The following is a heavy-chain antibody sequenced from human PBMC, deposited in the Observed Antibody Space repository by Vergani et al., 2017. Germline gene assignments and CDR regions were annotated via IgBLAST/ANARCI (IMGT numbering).Heavy chain of an antibody. J-gene: IGHJ5*02. D-gene: IGHD2-15*01. Sequence: EVQLLESGGGLVQPGGSLRLSCEASGFSFPGYAMSWVRQAPGKGLEWVSSVSGSSATPYYADSVKGRFIISRDNSKNTLHLQMNSLRAEDTAVYYCARGRINWFDPWGQGTLVTVSS. CDR1: GFSFPGYA. CDR2: VSGSSATP. V-gene: IGHV3-23*01. CDR3: ARGRINWFDP.